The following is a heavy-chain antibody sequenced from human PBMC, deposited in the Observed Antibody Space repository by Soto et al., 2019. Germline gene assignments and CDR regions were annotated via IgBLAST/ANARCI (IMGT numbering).Heavy chain of an antibody. V-gene: IGHV1-69*12. Sequence: QVQLVQSGAEVKKPGSSVKVSCKASGGTFSSYAISWVRQAPGQGLEWMGGIIPIFGTANYAQKFQGRFTITADESTSTAYMELSSLRAEDTAVYYCARDLTAYCGGDCYSGAFDIWGQGTMVSVSS. CDR2: IIPIFGTA. CDR3: ARDLTAYCGGDCYSGAFDI. J-gene: IGHJ3*02. D-gene: IGHD2-21*02. CDR1: GGTFSSYA.